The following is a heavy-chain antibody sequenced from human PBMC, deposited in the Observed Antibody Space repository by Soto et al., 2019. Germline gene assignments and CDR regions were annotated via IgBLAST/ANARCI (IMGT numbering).Heavy chain of an antibody. CDR1: GYSFTSYW. CDR2: IYPGDSDT. D-gene: IGHD2-2*01. J-gene: IGHJ6*02. Sequence: PXDSLKVSCKCSGYSFTSYWIALVLQMPGKGLEWMGIIYPGDSDTRYSPSFQGQVTISADKSISTAYLQWSSLKASDTAMYYCARRTENYYGMDVWGQRTTVTVSS. V-gene: IGHV5-51*01. CDR3: ARRTENYYGMDV.